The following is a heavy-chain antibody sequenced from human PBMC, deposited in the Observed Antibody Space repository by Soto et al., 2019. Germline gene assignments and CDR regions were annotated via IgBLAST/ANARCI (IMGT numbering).Heavy chain of an antibody. CDR3: ARALRSYYFDY. Sequence: PSETLSLTCTVAGGSISSYHWTWIRQPPGKGLEWIGNVYYSGNSNYNPSLKSRVTISLDTSKTQFSLKLSSVTAADAAMYYCARALRSYYFDYWGQGTLVTVSS. J-gene: IGHJ4*02. D-gene: IGHD3-16*02. CDR2: VYYSGNS. CDR1: GGSISSYH. V-gene: IGHV4-59*12.